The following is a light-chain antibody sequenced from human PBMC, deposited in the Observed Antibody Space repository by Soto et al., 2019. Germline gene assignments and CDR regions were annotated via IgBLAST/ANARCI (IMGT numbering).Light chain of an antibody. J-gene: IGLJ3*02. Sequence: QLVLTQPPSVSGAPGQRVTISCTGSSSNIGAGYDGHWYQQLPGTAPKLLIYGNSNRPSGVPDRFSGSKSGTSASLAITGLQAEDEADYYCQSYDSSLNGWVFGGGTKLTVL. CDR3: QSYDSSLNGWV. CDR2: GNS. V-gene: IGLV1-40*01. CDR1: SSNIGAGYD.